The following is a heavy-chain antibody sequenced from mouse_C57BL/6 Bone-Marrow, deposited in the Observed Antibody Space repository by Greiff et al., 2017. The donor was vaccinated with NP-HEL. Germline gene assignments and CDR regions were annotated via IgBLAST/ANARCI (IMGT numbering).Heavy chain of an antibody. CDR3: ARRAGRLPYYFDY. J-gene: IGHJ2*01. Sequence: VQLQQSGPELVKPGASVKISCKASGYSFTDYNMNWVKQSNGKSLEWIGVINPNYGTTSYNQKFKGKATLTVDQSSSTAYMQLNSLTSEDYAVDYCARRAGRLPYYFDYWGQGTTLTVSS. V-gene: IGHV1-39*01. CDR2: INPNYGTT. CDR1: GYSFTDYN. D-gene: IGHD2-2*01.